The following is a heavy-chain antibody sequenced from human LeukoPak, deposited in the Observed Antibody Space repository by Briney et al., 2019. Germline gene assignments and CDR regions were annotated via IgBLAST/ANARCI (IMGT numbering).Heavy chain of an antibody. J-gene: IGHJ4*02. CDR3: ARVVRDPRRWELLTHFDY. CDR1: RDSVSSNSAA. CDR2: TYYRSKWYN. Sequence: SQTLSLTCAISRDSVSSNSAAWNWIRQSPSRGLEWLGRTYYRSKWYNDYAVSVKSRITINPDTSKNQFSLQLNSVTPEDTAVYYCARVVRDPRRWELLTHFDYWGQGTLVTVSS. D-gene: IGHD1-26*01. V-gene: IGHV6-1*01.